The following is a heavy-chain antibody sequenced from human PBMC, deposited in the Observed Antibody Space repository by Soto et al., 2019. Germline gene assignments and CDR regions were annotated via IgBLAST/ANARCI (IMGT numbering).Heavy chain of an antibody. Sequence: EVQLVESGGGLVQPGGSLRLSCAASGFTFSDHYMDWVRQAPGKGLEWVGRTRNKANSYTTEYAASVKGRFTISRDDSKNSLYLQTNSLKTEDTAVYYCASTIAAAGHGYFQHWGQGTLVTVSS. D-gene: IGHD6-13*01. J-gene: IGHJ1*01. CDR3: ASTIAAAGHGYFQH. CDR1: GFTFSDHY. CDR2: TRNKANSYTT. V-gene: IGHV3-72*01.